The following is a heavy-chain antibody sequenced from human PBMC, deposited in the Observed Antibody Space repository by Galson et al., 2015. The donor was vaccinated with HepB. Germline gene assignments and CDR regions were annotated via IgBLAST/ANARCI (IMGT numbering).Heavy chain of an antibody. D-gene: IGHD2-21*02. J-gene: IGHJ3*01. Sequence: SVKVSCKASGYTFTSYYIHWVRQAPGQGLEWMGIINPSGGSTSYAQKFQGRVTMTRDTSTSTVYMALSSLRSEDTAVYYCARRNYGDDAFDFWGQGTMVTVSS. CDR3: ARRNYGDDAFDF. CDR2: INPSGGST. V-gene: IGHV1-46*01. CDR1: GYTFTSYY.